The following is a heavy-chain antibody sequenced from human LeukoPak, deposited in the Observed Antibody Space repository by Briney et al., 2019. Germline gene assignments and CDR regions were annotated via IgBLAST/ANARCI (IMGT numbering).Heavy chain of an antibody. Sequence: ASVKVSCKASGYTFADYSIYWVRQAPGQGLECMGWIIPDTGVAKYAQTFQGRVTMTRDTSITTTFMELSSLRSDDTAVYYCARAVEASALDVWGQGTMVTVSS. V-gene: IGHV1-2*02. CDR2: IIPDTGVA. J-gene: IGHJ3*01. CDR1: GYTFADYS. CDR3: ARAVEASALDV.